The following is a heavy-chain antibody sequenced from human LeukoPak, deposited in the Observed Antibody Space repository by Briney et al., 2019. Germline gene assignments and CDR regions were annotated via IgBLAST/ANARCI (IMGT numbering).Heavy chain of an antibody. Sequence: SETLSLTCTVSGGSIRSSYYYWSWIRQPPGKGLEWIGYIYYSGSTNYNPSLKSRVTISVDTSKNQFSLKLSSVTAADTAVYYCARDSCSGGSCYFLGMDVWGQGTTVTVSS. J-gene: IGHJ6*02. CDR1: GGSIRSSYYY. V-gene: IGHV4-61*01. CDR2: IYYSGST. CDR3: ARDSCSGGSCYFLGMDV. D-gene: IGHD2-15*01.